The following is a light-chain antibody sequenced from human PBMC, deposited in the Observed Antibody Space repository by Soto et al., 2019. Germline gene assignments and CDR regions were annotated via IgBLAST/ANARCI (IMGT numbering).Light chain of an antibody. CDR3: AAWDYSLSGLWV. V-gene: IGLV1-47*01. CDR2: RNN. CDR1: SSNIGSNY. Sequence: QSVLTQPPSASGTPGQRVTISCSGRSSNIGSNYVYWYQQLPGTAPKLLIYRNNQRPSGVPDRFSGSKSGTSASLAISGLRSEDEADYYCAAWDYSLSGLWVFGGGTKLTVL. J-gene: IGLJ3*02.